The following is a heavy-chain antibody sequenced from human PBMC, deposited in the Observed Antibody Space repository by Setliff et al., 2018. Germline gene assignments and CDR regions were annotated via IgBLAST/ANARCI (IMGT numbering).Heavy chain of an antibody. Sequence: GGSLRLSCAAAGFTFSSHWMHWVRQAPGKRLMWVSRINNDGSSTTYEDSVKGRFTISRDNAKNTLSLQMNSLRAEDTAVYYCAKAATAFKSNDAFDIWGQGTMVTVSS. CDR2: INNDGSST. CDR1: GFTFSSHW. J-gene: IGHJ3*02. V-gene: IGHV3-74*01. CDR3: AKAATAFKSNDAFDI. D-gene: IGHD1-26*01.